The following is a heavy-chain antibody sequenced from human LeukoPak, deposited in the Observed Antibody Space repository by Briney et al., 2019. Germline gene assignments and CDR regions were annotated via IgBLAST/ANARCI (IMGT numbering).Heavy chain of an antibody. Sequence: GASVKVSCKASGYTFIGYYMHWVRQAPGQGLEWMGRINPNNGGTNYAQKLQGRVTMTTDTSTSTVYMELRSLRSDDTAVYYCARDTGYSSSWYADYWGQGTLVTVSS. CDR3: ARDTGYSSSWYADY. V-gene: IGHV1-2*06. D-gene: IGHD6-13*01. CDR2: INPNNGGT. CDR1: GYTFIGYY. J-gene: IGHJ4*02.